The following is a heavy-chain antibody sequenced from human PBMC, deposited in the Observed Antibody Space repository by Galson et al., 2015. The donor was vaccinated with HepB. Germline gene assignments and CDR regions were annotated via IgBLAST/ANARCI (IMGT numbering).Heavy chain of an antibody. Sequence: SLRLSCAASGFTFPSHVISWVRQAPGKGLEWVSTISTNVGRTYYADSVKGRFTISRDNSRDTLYLQMNRLRAEDTAVYFCAKDRGDSDFFFDLWGRGTLVTVPP. CDR3: AKDRGDSDFFFDL. D-gene: IGHD2-21*02. CDR2: ISTNVGRT. J-gene: IGHJ2*01. CDR1: GFTFPSHV. V-gene: IGHV3-23*01.